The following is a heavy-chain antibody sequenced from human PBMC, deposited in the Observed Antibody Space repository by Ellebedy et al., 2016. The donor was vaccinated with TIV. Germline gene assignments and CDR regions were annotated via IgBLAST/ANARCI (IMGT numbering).Heavy chain of an antibody. Sequence: GESLKISXAASGFTFRSYSMNWVRQAPGKGLEWVSYISSSSSTIYYADSVKGRFTISRDNAKNSLYLQMNSLRDEDTAVYYCARERRVSSGWYRAYFDYWGQGTLVTVSS. CDR1: GFTFRSYS. CDR3: ARERRVSSGWYRAYFDY. J-gene: IGHJ4*02. CDR2: ISSSSSTI. D-gene: IGHD6-19*01. V-gene: IGHV3-48*02.